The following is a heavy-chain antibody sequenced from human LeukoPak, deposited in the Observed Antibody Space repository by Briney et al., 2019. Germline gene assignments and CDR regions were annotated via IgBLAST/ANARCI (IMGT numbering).Heavy chain of an antibody. J-gene: IGHJ4*02. D-gene: IGHD4-17*01. CDR2: IYYSGST. CDR3: ARDRGYGDYVFDY. V-gene: IGHV4-59*01. CDR1: GGSSSSYY. Sequence: SETLSLTCTVSGGSSSSYYWSWIRQPPGKGLEWIGYIYYSGSTNYNPSLKSRVTISVDTSKNQFSLKLSSVTAADTAVYYCARDRGYGDYVFDYWGQGTLVTVSS.